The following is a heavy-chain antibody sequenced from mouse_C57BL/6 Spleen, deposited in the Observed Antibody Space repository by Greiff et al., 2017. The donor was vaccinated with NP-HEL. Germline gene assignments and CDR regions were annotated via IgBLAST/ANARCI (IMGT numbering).Heavy chain of an antibody. V-gene: IGHV14-4*01. CDR1: GFNIKDDY. CDR2: IDPENGDT. D-gene: IGHD1-1*01. Sequence: EVKLQQSGAELVRPGASVKLSCTASGFNIKDDYMHWVKQRPEQGLEWIGWIDPENGDTEYASKFQGKATITADTSSNTAYLQLSSLTSEDTAVYYCTTAVVATDYAMDYWGQGTSVTVSS. CDR3: TTAVVATDYAMDY. J-gene: IGHJ4*01.